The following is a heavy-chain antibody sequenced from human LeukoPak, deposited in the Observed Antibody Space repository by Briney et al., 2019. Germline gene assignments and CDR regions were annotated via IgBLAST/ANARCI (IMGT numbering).Heavy chain of an antibody. CDR1: GGSISSYY. V-gene: IGHV4-4*07. CDR2: IYTSGST. Sequence: SENLSLTCTVSGGSISSYYWSWIRQPAGKGLEWIGRIYTSGSTNYNPSLKSRVTMSVDTSKNQFSLKLSSVTAADTAVYYCARVGSSSSKHYYYMDVWGKGTTVTVSS. D-gene: IGHD6-6*01. J-gene: IGHJ6*03. CDR3: ARVGSSSSKHYYYMDV.